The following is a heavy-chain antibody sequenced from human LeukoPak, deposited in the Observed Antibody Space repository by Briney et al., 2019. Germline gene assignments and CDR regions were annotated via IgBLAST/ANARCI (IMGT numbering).Heavy chain of an antibody. CDR1: GFTFSSYA. CDR3: AREAAWGTGTYYFDY. J-gene: IGHJ4*02. D-gene: IGHD1-7*01. Sequence: GGSLRLSCAASGFTFSSYAMSWVRQAPGKGLEWVSAITGSGGSTYYADSVKGRFTISRDNAKNSLYLQMNSLRAEDTAVYYCAREAAWGTGTYYFDYWGQGTLVTVSS. V-gene: IGHV3-23*01. CDR2: ITGSGGST.